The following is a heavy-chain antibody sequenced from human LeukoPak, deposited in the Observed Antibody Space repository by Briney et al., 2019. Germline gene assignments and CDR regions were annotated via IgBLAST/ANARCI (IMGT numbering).Heavy chain of an antibody. J-gene: IGHJ6*02. D-gene: IGHD3-10*01. Sequence: GGSLRLSCAASGFTFSSYAMSWVRQAPGKGLEWVSAISGSGGSTYYADSVKGRFTISRDNSKNTLYLQMNSLRAEDTAVYYCARKGLWFGEFHLYDYYGMDVWGQGTTVTVSS. V-gene: IGHV3-23*01. CDR2: ISGSGGST. CDR1: GFTFSSYA. CDR3: ARKGLWFGEFHLYDYYGMDV.